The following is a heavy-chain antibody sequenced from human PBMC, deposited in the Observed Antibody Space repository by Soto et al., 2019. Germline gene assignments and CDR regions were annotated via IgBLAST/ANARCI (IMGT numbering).Heavy chain of an antibody. J-gene: IGHJ5*02. V-gene: IGHV3-15*01. D-gene: IGHD1-26*01. CDR3: TTDGATILFDP. CDR2: IKTKADAETT. Sequence: PGGSLRLSCAASGFTFSNAWMSWVRQAPGKGLEWVGRIKTKADAETTDYAAPVKGRFTISRDDSKNTLYLQMNSLKTEDTALYYCTTDGATILFDPWGQGALVTVSS. CDR1: GFTFSNAW.